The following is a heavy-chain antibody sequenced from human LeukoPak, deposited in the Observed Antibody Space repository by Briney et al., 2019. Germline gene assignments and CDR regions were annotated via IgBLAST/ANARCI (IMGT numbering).Heavy chain of an antibody. D-gene: IGHD3-10*01. CDR3: ARDGVGSGSTYYYYGMDV. V-gene: IGHV3-66*01. CDR1: GFTVSSNY. CDR2: IYSGGGT. Sequence: PGGSLRPSCAASGFTVSSNYMSWVRQAPGKGLEWVSVIYSGGGTYYADSVKGRFTISRDNSKNTLYLQMNSLRAEDTAVYYCARDGVGSGSTYYYYGMDVWGQGTTVTVSS. J-gene: IGHJ6*02.